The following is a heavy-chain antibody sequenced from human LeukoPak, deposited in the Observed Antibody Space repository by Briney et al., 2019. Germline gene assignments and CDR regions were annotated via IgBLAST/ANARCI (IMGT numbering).Heavy chain of an antibody. CDR1: GYSFTSYW. J-gene: IGHJ4*02. CDR2: IYPGDSDNTET. V-gene: IGHV5-51*01. D-gene: IGHD1-1*01. Sequence: GESLKISCEGSGYSFTSYWIVWVRQVPGKGLEWMGVIYPGDSDNTETRYSPSFQGQVTISADKSISTAYLQWSSLKASDTAMHYCARRRQLQGREGEDYWGQGTLVTVSS. CDR3: ARRRQLQGREGEDY.